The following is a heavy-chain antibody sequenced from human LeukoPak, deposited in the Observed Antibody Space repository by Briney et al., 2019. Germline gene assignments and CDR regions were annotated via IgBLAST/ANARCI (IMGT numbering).Heavy chain of an antibody. J-gene: IGHJ3*02. V-gene: IGHV1-46*01. CDR1: GYTFTSYY. CDR3: ARDTIGYSSGWPWAFDI. D-gene: IGHD6-19*01. CDR2: INPSGGST. Sequence: ASVKVSCKASGYTFTSYYMHWVRQAPGQGLEWMGIINPSGGSTSYAQKFQGRVTMTRDTSTSTVYMELSSLRSEDTAVYYCARDTIGYSSGWPWAFDIWGQGTMVTVSS.